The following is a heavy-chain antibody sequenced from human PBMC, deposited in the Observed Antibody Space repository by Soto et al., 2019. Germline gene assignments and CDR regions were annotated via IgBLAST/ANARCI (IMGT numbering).Heavy chain of an antibody. Sequence: GRSLRPSCAAYRFTFTGYSMNWVRQAPGKGLAWVSSISSTTNYIYYGDSMKGRFTISRDNAKNSLYLEMNSLRAEDTAVYYCARESEDLTSNFYYWGHGTLVTVSS. V-gene: IGHV3-21*06. CDR1: RFTFTGYS. CDR2: ISSTTNYI. CDR3: ARESEDLTSNFYY. J-gene: IGHJ4*01.